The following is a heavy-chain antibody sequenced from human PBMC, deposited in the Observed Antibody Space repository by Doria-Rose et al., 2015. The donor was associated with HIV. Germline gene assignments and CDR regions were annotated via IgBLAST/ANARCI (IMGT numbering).Heavy chain of an antibody. V-gene: IGHV2-26*01. D-gene: IGHD6-13*01. CDR2: IFSDDER. CDR3: ARIKSSRWYHKYYFDF. Sequence: QVTLKESGPVLVKPTETLTLTCTVSGVSLSSPGMGVSWIRQPPGKALEWLAHIFSDDERSYKTSLKSRLTIPRGTSKSQAVLTMTDMDPVDTATYYCARIKSSRWYHKYYFDFWGQGTLVIVSA. CDR1: GVSLSSPGMG. J-gene: IGHJ4*02.